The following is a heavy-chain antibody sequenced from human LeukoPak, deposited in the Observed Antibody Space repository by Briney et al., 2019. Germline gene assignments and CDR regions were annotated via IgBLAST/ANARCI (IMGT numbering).Heavy chain of an antibody. CDR2: TYHSGST. V-gene: IGHV4-38-2*02. CDR3: ARNIVLMVYASNWFDP. Sequence: ETLSLTCTVSGYSISSGYYWGWIRQPPGKGLEWIGSTYHSGSTYYNPSLKSRVTISVDTSKNQFSLKLSSVTAADTAVYYCARNIVLMVYASNWFDPWGQGTLVTVSS. J-gene: IGHJ5*02. D-gene: IGHD2-8*01. CDR1: GYSISSGYY.